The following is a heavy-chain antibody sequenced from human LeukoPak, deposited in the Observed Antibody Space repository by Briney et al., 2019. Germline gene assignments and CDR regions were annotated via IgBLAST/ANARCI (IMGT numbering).Heavy chain of an antibody. J-gene: IGHJ4*02. CDR2: ISGSGDIT. CDR1: GFTFSSYA. D-gene: IGHD4-11*01. CDR3: AKGPTVTSGHFDY. Sequence: PGGSLRLSCAASGFTFSSYAMSWVRQAPGKGLEWVASISGSGDITYYADSVRGRFTVSRDKSINTLYLHMNSLRAEDTAVYYCAKGPTVTSGHFDYWGQGTLVTVSS. V-gene: IGHV3-23*01.